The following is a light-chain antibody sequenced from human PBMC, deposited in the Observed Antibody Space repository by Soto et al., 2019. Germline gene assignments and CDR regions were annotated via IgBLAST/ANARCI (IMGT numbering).Light chain of an antibody. V-gene: IGKV1-39*01. CDR3: QQSHTTPRT. J-gene: IGKJ1*01. CDR1: QSIRNF. CDR2: AAS. Sequence: DIQMTQSPSSLSASVGDRVTITCRASQSIRNFLNWYQQKPGKAPKLLIYAASTLQSGVPSRFNGSGSGTDFTLIISSLQPEDFATYYCQQSHTTPRTFGQGTKMEVK.